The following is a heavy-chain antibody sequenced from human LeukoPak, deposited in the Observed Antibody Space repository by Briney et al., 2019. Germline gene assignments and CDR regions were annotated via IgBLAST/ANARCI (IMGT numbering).Heavy chain of an antibody. CDR2: AYGSGST. CDR1: GGSISGDY. Sequence: SETLSLTCTVSGGSISGDYWNWIRQPPGKGLEWIANAYGSGSTNCNPSLKSRVTISVDTVRSQFSLKLRSVTAADTAVYYCARSPRYYGSSGYYHDAFHSWGQGTMVTVSS. D-gene: IGHD3-22*01. CDR3: ARSPRYYGSSGYYHDAFHS. V-gene: IGHV4-59*08. J-gene: IGHJ3*02.